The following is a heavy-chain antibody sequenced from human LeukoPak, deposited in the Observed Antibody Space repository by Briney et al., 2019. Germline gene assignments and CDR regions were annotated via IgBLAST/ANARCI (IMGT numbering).Heavy chain of an antibody. CDR3: ARGNYGSGSYPLWYYYYYMDV. CDR1: GFTFSSYW. D-gene: IGHD3-10*01. J-gene: IGHJ6*03. CDR2: IKQDGSEK. V-gene: IGHV3-7*01. Sequence: GGSLRLSCAASGFTFSSYWMSWVRQAPGKGLEWVANIKQDGSEKYYVDSVKGRFTISRDNAKNSLYLQMNSLSAEDTAVYYCARGNYGSGSYPLWYYYYYMDVWGKGTTVTISS.